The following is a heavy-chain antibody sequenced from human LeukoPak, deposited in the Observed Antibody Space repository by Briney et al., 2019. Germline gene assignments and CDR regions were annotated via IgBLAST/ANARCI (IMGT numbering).Heavy chain of an antibody. V-gene: IGHV3-30-3*01. D-gene: IGHD3-22*01. CDR2: ISYDGSNK. CDR1: GFTFSSYA. J-gene: IGHJ4*02. CDR3: ASTSSAAEEQPRV. Sequence: PEGSLRLSCSASGFTFSSYAMHWVRQAPGKGLEWVAVISYDGSNKYYADSVKGRFTISRDNSKNTLYLQMNSLRAEDTAVYYCASTSSAAEEQPRVWGQGTLVTVSS.